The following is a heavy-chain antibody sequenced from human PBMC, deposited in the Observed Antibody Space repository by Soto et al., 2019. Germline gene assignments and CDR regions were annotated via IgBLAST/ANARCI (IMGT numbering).Heavy chain of an antibody. Sequence: QVQLVQSGAEVKKPGSSVKVSCKASGGTFSSYAISWVRQAPGQGLEWMGGIIPIFGTADYAQKFQGRVTITADESTSTAYMERHSLSSEDKAVYYCASTGGSYYGGVVFWGQGTVVTVSS. V-gene: IGHV1-69*12. CDR3: ASTGGSYYGGVVF. CDR1: GGTFSSYA. D-gene: IGHD1-26*01. CDR2: IIPIFGTA. J-gene: IGHJ4*02.